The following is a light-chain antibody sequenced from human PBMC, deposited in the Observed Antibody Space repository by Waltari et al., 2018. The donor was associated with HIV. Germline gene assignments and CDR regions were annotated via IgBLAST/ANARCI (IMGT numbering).Light chain of an antibody. J-gene: IGLJ2*01. Sequence: SSELTQDPAVSVALGQTVRIPCQGDSIRIYYASWYQQKPGQAPVLVIYGKNNRPSWIPDRFSDSSSGNTASLTITGAQAEDEADYYCNSRDSSGNHVVFGGGTRLTVL. CDR1: SIRIYY. CDR2: GKN. CDR3: NSRDSSGNHVV. V-gene: IGLV3-19*01.